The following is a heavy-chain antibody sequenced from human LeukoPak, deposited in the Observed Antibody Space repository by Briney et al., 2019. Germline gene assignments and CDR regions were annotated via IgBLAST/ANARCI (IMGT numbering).Heavy chain of an antibody. D-gene: IGHD6-19*01. J-gene: IGHJ3*02. Sequence: SCKASGYNFTSYYMHWVRQAPGQGLEWVSLISAGGHITYYADSVKGRFTTSRDNSKNTLYLQMNSLRAEDTAVYYCARDSSGWYVRDAFDIWGQGTMVTVSS. CDR2: ISAGGHIT. V-gene: IGHV3-23*01. CDR3: ARDSSGWYVRDAFDI. CDR1: GYNFTSYY.